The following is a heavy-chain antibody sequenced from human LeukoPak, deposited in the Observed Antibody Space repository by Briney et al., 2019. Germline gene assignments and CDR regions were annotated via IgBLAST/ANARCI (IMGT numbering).Heavy chain of an antibody. V-gene: IGHV3-23*01. CDR3: ARNRYYDGGWFDP. CDR1: GFTFSTYA. Sequence: GGSLRLSCADSGFTFSTYAMGWVRQSPGKGLEWVSSIKGGGGDPFYANSVKGRFTISRDNSKNTLFLQLNSLRAEDTAVYYCARNRYYDGGWFDPWGQGTLVTVSS. CDR2: IKGGGGDP. D-gene: IGHD3-22*01. J-gene: IGHJ5*02.